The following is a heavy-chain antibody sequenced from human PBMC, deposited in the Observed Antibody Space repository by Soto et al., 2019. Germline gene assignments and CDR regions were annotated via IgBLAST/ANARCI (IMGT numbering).Heavy chain of an antibody. CDR3: ARVAPGIAVPADY. J-gene: IGHJ4*02. D-gene: IGHD6-19*01. CDR2: IYNSDRT. V-gene: IGHV4-59*11. Sequence: ASETLSLTCTVSGASISTHHWTWIRQPPGKGLEWIGYIYNSDRTNYNPSLKTRVTLSVDTSKNQFSLRLSSVTAADTAVYFCARVAPGIAVPADYWGQGALVTVSS. CDR1: GASISTHH.